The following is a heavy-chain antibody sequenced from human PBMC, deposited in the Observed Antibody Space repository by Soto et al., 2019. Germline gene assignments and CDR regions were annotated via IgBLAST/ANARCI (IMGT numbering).Heavy chain of an antibody. CDR2: IIPIFGTA. CDR3: ASQHRLRGGPTAFDI. Sequence: GASVKVSCKASGGTFSSYAISWVRQAPGQGLEWMGGIIPIFGTANYAQKFQGRVTITADESTSTAYMELGSLRSEDTAVYYCASQHRLRGGPTAFDIWGQGTMVTVSS. D-gene: IGHD3-16*01. V-gene: IGHV1-69*13. J-gene: IGHJ3*02. CDR1: GGTFSSYA.